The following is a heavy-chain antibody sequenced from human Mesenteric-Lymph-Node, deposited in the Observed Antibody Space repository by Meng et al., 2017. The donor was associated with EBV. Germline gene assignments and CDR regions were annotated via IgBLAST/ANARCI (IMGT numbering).Heavy chain of an antibody. CDR2: FYRGGST. J-gene: IGHJ2*01. CDR1: GFSVSTNY. D-gene: IGHD6-19*01. V-gene: IGHV3-53*01. CDR3: AREFMAVFDL. Sequence: DVQLVGSGGGLIQPGGSLRLSCAASGFSVSTNYMTWIRQAPGKGLEWVSVFYRGGSTYYADSVKGRFTVSRDISKNTLYLQMSSLRAEDTAVYYCAREFMAVFDLWGRGTLVTVSS.